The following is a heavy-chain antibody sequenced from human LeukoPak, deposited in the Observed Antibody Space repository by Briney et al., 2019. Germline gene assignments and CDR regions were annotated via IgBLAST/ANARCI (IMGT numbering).Heavy chain of an antibody. CDR1: GFTFSSYA. J-gene: IGHJ4*02. CDR2: ISGGGGST. V-gene: IGHV3-23*01. CDR3: ANRDCSGGSCSSFYFY. Sequence: PGGSLRLPCAASGFTFSSYAMSWVRQAPGKGLEWVSAISGGGGSTYYADSVKGRFTISRDNSKNTLYLQMNSLRAEDTAVYYCANRDCSGGSCSSFYFYWGQGTLVTVSS. D-gene: IGHD2-15*01.